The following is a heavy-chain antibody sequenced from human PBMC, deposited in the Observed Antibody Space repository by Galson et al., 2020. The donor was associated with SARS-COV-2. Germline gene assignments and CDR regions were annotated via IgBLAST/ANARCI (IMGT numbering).Heavy chain of an antibody. Sequence: ASVKVSCKASGGTFSNYGFDWVRQVPGQGLEWMGGIIPAFRTTNYAEKFQGRLTITTDESTSTSYMELSSLRSQDTAVYYWARLRVGGNWAYIGFDCWGQGTLVTVSS. CDR2: IIPAFRTT. CDR3: ARLRVGGNWAYIGFDC. CDR1: GGTFSNYG. J-gene: IGHJ4*02. D-gene: IGHD1-26*01. V-gene: IGHV1-69*05.